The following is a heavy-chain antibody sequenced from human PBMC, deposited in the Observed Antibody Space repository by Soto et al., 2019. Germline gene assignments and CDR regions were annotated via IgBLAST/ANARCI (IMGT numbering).Heavy chain of an antibody. Sequence: GGSLRLSCTASGFTFGDYAMSWFRQAPGKGLEWVGFIRSKAYGGTTEYAASVKGRFTISRDDSKSIAYLQMNSLKTEDTAVYYCTRIGDDYGDYEGLSLGWFDPWGQGTLVTVSS. V-gene: IGHV3-49*03. CDR2: IRSKAYGGTT. CDR3: TRIGDDYGDYEGLSLGWFDP. J-gene: IGHJ5*02. CDR1: GFTFGDYA. D-gene: IGHD4-17*01.